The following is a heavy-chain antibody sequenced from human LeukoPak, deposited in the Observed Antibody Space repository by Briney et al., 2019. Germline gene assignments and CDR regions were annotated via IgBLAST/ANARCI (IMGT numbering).Heavy chain of an antibody. CDR1: GGSISSSIYY. CDR3: ARGVGVTAILYYFDY. D-gene: IGHD2-21*02. V-gene: IGHV4-39*01. CDR2: IYYSGST. J-gene: IGHJ4*02. Sequence: SETLSLTCTVSGGSISSSIYYWGWIRQPPGKGLEWIGNIYYSGSTYYNPSLKSRATTSVDTSKNQFSLRLSSVTAADTAVYYCARGVGVTAILYYFDYWGLGTLVTVSS.